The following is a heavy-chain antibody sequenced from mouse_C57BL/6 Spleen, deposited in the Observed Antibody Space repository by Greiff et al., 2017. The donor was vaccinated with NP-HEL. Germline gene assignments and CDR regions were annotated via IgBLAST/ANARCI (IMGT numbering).Heavy chain of an antibody. J-gene: IGHJ3*01. D-gene: IGHD2-3*01. CDR1: GYSITSGYY. CDR2: ISYDGSN. Sequence: EVQLQESGPGLVKPSQSLSLTCSVTGYSITSGYYWNWIRQFPGNKLEWMGYISYDGSNNYNPSLKNRISITRDTSKNQFFLKLNSVTTEDTATYYCARERGDGYFSFAYWGQGTLVTVSA. V-gene: IGHV3-6*01. CDR3: ARERGDGYFSFAY.